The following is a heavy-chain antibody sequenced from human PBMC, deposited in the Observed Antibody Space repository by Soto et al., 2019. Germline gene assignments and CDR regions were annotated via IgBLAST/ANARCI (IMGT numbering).Heavy chain of an antibody. CDR3: ARIRSCGYSYGYYFDY. D-gene: IGHD5-18*01. CDR1: GYTFTSYA. Sequence: ASVKVSCKASGYTFTSYAMHWVRQSPGQRLEWMGWINAGNGNTKYSQKFQGRVTISRDTSKNQVVLTMTNMDPVDTATYYCARIRSCGYSYGYYFDYWGQGTLVTVSS. CDR2: INAGNGNT. V-gene: IGHV1-3*01. J-gene: IGHJ4*02.